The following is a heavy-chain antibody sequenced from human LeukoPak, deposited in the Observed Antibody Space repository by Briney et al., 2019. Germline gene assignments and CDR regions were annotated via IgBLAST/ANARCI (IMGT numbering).Heavy chain of an antibody. V-gene: IGHV1-8*01. CDR3: AREYPRITMVRNYYYYYMDV. CDR1: GYTFTSYD. CDR2: VNPNSGNT. Sequence: GASVKVSCKASGYTFTSYDINWVRQATGQGLEWMGWVNPNSGNTGYAQKFQGRVTMTRNTSISTAYMELSSLRSEDTAVYYCAREYPRITMVRNYYYYYMDVWGKGTTVTVSS. J-gene: IGHJ6*03. D-gene: IGHD3-10*01.